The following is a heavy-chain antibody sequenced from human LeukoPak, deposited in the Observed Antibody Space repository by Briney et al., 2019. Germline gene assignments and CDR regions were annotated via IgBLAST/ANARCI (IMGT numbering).Heavy chain of an antibody. CDR1: GGSISSYY. Sequence: SETLSLTCTVSGGSISSYYWSWIRQPPGKGLEWIGYIYTSGSTNYNPSLKSRVTISVDTSKNQFTLKLSSVTAADTAVYYCARQVRYYDSSGRSQRGAFDIWGQGTMVTVSS. CDR2: IYTSGST. J-gene: IGHJ3*02. CDR3: ARQVRYYDSSGRSQRGAFDI. V-gene: IGHV4-4*09. D-gene: IGHD3-22*01.